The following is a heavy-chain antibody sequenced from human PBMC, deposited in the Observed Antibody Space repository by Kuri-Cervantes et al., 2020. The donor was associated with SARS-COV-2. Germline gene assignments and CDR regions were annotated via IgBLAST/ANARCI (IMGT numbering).Heavy chain of an antibody. CDR3: AGDHYYYYYMDV. CDR2: ISSSSSTI. Sequence: GEYLKIPCAASGFTFSSYEMNWVRQAPGKGLEWVSYISSSSSTIYYADSVKGRFTISRDNAKNSLYLQMNSLRAEDTAVYYCAGDHYYYYYMDVWGKGTTVTVSS. D-gene: IGHD3-10*01. CDR1: GFTFSSYE. J-gene: IGHJ6*03. V-gene: IGHV3-48*01.